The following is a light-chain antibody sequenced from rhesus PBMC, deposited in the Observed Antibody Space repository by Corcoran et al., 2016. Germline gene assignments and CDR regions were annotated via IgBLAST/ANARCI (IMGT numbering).Light chain of an antibody. V-gene: IGKV1-25*01. CDR3: QHYYITPYS. Sequence: DIQMTQSPSSLSASVGDRVTITCRASQGITNDLAWYQQKPGETPKLLIYEASSLQSGIPSRFSGSGSGTDFTLTISSLQPEDFSTYYCQHYYITPYSFGHGTKVEIK. CDR1: QGITND. J-gene: IGKJ2*01. CDR2: EAS.